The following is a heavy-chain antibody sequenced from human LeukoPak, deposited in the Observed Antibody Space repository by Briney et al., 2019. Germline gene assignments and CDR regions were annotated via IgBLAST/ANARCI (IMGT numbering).Heavy chain of an antibody. CDR1: GFTFSSYA. CDR2: ISGSGGGA. Sequence: PGGSLRLSCAASGFTFSSYAMTWVRQAPGKGLEWVSGISGSGGGAYDADSVKGRFTIYRDNPKNTLYLQMNSLRIDDTAVYYCAKGNRFGSGSYSEYWGQGALVTVSS. CDR3: AKGNRFGSGSYSEY. V-gene: IGHV3-23*01. D-gene: IGHD3-10*01. J-gene: IGHJ4*02.